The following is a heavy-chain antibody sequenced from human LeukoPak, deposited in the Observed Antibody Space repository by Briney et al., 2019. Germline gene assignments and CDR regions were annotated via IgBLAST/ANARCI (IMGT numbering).Heavy chain of an antibody. Sequence: GGSLRLSCAASGFTFSSYGMHWVRQAPGKGLEWVAVIWYDGSNKYYADSVKGRFTISRDNSKNTLYLQMNSLRAEDTAVYYCARDRECPSFRYCSGGSLDYWGQGTLATVSS. CDR1: GFTFSSYG. V-gene: IGHV3-33*01. CDR3: ARDRECPSFRYCSGGSLDY. CDR2: IWYDGSNK. D-gene: IGHD2-15*01. J-gene: IGHJ4*02.